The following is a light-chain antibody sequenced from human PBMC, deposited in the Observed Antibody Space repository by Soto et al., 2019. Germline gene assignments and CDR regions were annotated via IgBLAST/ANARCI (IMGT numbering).Light chain of an antibody. J-gene: IGKJ1*01. CDR2: DAS. Sequence: DIQMTQSPSTLSASVGDRVTITCRASESISTWLTWYQKKPGEAPKLLIFDASSLESGVPSRFSGSGSGTEFTLTISSLQPDDFATYYCQQYDSYSTFGQGTKVEIK. CDR1: ESISTW. CDR3: QQYDSYST. V-gene: IGKV1-5*01.